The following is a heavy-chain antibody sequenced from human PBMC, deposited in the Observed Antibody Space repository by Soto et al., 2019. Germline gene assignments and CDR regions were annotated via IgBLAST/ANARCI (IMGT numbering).Heavy chain of an antibody. Sequence: ASVKVSCKASGGTFSSYAISWVRQAPGQGLEWMGGIIPIFGTANYAQKFQGRVTITADESTSTAYMELSSLRSEDTAVYYCARGADRAYYDFWSGYYTNYYYYGMDVWGQGTTVTVSS. CDR3: ARGADRAYYDFWSGYYTNYYYYGMDV. CDR2: IIPIFGTA. D-gene: IGHD3-3*01. CDR1: GGTFSSYA. V-gene: IGHV1-69*13. J-gene: IGHJ6*02.